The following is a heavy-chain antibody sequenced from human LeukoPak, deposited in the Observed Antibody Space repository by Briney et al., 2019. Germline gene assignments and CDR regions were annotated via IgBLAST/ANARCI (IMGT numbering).Heavy chain of an antibody. CDR1: GYTGYY. CDR2: INPNSGGT. D-gene: IGHD2-8*02. CDR3: AREVLAKNYGLDV. Sequence: GASVKVSCKASGYTGYYMHWVRQAPGQGLEGMGWINPNSGGTNYAQKLQGRVTMTRDTSISTAYMELSRLRSDDAAVYYCAREVLAKNYGLDVWGQGTTVTVSS. J-gene: IGHJ6*02. V-gene: IGHV1-2*02.